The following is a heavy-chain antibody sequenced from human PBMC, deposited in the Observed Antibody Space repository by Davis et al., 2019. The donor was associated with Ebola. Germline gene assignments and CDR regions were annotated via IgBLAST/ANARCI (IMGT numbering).Heavy chain of an antibody. Sequence: PSETLSLTCTVSGGSISSYYWNWIRQPAGKGLEWIGHIYTSGNTLYNPSVKSRVTMSVDTSKNQFSLELRSVTAADTAVYYCASQSLGYCSSTSCGPQFDRWGQGTLVTVSS. D-gene: IGHD2-2*01. J-gene: IGHJ5*02. V-gene: IGHV4-4*07. CDR1: GGSISSYY. CDR3: ASQSLGYCSSTSCGPQFDR. CDR2: IYTSGNT.